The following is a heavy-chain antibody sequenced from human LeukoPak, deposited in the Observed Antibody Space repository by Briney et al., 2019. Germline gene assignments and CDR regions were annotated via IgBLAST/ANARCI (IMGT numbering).Heavy chain of an antibody. J-gene: IGHJ4*02. CDR2: IDTDNGNT. CDR3: ATVAYLWFGESLVY. V-gene: IGHV1-3*04. Sequence: ASVKVSCKASGYTFTSHVIHWVRQAPGHRLDWMGWIDTDNGNTQYSQNFQGRVTMTEDTSTDTAYMELSSLRSEDTAVYYCATVAYLWFGESLVYWGQGTLVTVSS. D-gene: IGHD3-10*01. CDR1: GYTFTSHV.